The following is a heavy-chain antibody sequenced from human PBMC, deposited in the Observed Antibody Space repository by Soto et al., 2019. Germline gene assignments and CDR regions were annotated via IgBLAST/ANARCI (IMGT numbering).Heavy chain of an antibody. D-gene: IGHD3-10*01. V-gene: IGHV4-30-2*01. CDR1: GASIAGGSYS. J-gene: IGHJ4*02. CDR3: ARFPLWFGELDY. CDR2: LLNSGNT. Sequence: QLQLQEPGSGVVRLSQTLSLPCTVSGASIAGGSYSWNWIRQQPGKGLEWIGYLLNSGNTYFNPSLRRPVSITVDRSNNQFSLKLISVTAADTAVYYCARFPLWFGELDYWGQGAPVTVSS.